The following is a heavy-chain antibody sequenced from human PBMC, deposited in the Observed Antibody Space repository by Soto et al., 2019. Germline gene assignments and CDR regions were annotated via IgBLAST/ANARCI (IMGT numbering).Heavy chain of an antibody. Sequence: GASVKVSCKASGYTFTSYAMHWVCQAPGQRLEWMGWINAGNGNTKYSQKFQGRVTITRDTSASTAYMELSSLRSEDTAVYYCARDGFVSSSWYGYSYGYSWVSPGSDFDYWGQGTLVTVSS. CDR3: ARDGFVSSSWYGYSYGYSWVSPGSDFDY. J-gene: IGHJ4*02. V-gene: IGHV1-3*01. CDR2: INAGNGNT. D-gene: IGHD5-18*01. CDR1: GYTFTSYA.